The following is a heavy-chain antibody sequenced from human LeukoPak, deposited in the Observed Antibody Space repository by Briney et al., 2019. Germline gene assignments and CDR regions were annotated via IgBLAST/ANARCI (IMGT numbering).Heavy chain of an antibody. CDR1: GYTFTSYD. Sequence: WASVKVSCKASGYTFTSYDINWVRQATGQGLEWMGWMNPNSGSSDYAQKFQGRVTMTRNTSISTAYMELSGLRSEDTAVYYCARVTTGRQHLLFANWFDPWGQGTLVTVSS. D-gene: IGHD5/OR15-5a*01. CDR2: MNPNSGSS. CDR3: ARVTTGRQHLLFANWFDP. V-gene: IGHV1-8*01. J-gene: IGHJ5*02.